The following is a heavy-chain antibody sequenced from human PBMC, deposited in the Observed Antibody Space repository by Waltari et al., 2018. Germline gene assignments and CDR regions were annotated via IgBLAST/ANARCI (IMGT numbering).Heavy chain of an antibody. CDR3: AREQRLLWFGESNSGIFDY. CDR1: GGSISSGGYY. V-gene: IGHV4-31*03. CDR2: IYHSGST. D-gene: IGHD3-10*01. Sequence: QVQLQASGPGLVKPSQTLSLTCTVSGGSISSGGYYWSWLRPHPGKGLEWIGDIYHSGSTDYIPSLKSRVTISVDRSKNQFSLKLSSVTAADTAVYYCAREQRLLWFGESNSGIFDYWGQGTLVTVSS. J-gene: IGHJ4*02.